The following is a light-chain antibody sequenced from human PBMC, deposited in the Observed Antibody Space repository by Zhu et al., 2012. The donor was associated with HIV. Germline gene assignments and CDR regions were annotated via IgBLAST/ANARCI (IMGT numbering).Light chain of an antibody. CDR1: QAINNY. Sequence: VIWMTQSPPLLSASTGDRVTISCRMSQAINNYLARYQQKPGKAPELLIYAASTLQSGVPSRFSGSGSETHFTLTISRLQSEDFATYYCQQYYSFPWTFGQGTKVEIK. CDR2: AAS. CDR3: QQYYSFPWT. V-gene: IGKV1D-8*01. J-gene: IGKJ1*01.